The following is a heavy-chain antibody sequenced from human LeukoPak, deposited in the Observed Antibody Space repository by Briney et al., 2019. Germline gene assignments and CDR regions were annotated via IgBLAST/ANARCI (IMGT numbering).Heavy chain of an antibody. V-gene: IGHV3-7*01. J-gene: IGHJ4*01. CDR3: ARGTTTVTPKHFDY. Sequence: QPGGSLRLSCVASGFTFSTYWMSWVRQAPGKGLEWVANIKQDGSDKYYVDSVEGRFTISRDNAKNSLYLQMNSLRADDMAVYYCARGTTTVTPKHFDYWGHGTLVTVYS. D-gene: IGHD4-17*01. CDR2: IKQDGSDK. CDR1: GFTFSTYW.